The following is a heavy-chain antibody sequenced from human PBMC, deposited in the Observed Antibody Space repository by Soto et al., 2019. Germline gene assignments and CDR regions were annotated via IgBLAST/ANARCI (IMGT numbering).Heavy chain of an antibody. CDR2: IFYSGST. Sequence: QVQLQESGPGLVKPSETLSLTCTVSGGSISSYYWSWIRQPPGKGLEWIGYIFYSGSTNYNPSLKCXVTISVDTSKNQFSLKLSSVTAADTAVYYCARLYGLDAFEFWGQGTMVTVSS. CDR1: GGSISSYY. V-gene: IGHV4-59*08. CDR3: ARLYGLDAFEF. D-gene: IGHD3-16*02. J-gene: IGHJ3*01.